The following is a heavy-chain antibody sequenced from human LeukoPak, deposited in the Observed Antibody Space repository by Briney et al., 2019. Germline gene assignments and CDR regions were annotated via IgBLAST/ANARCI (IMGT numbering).Heavy chain of an antibody. J-gene: IGHJ4*02. D-gene: IGHD2/OR15-2a*01. CDR2: ISGTSRTI. CDR3: ARDLGHEGNHFDY. V-gene: IGHV3-48*01. CDR1: GFTFSAYT. Sequence: GGSLRLSCAASGFTFSAYTMNWVRQAPGKGLEWISYISGTSRTIYYADSVKGRFTVSRDNAKNSLYLQMNSLRAEDTAVYYCARDLGHEGNHFDYWGQGTLVSVSS.